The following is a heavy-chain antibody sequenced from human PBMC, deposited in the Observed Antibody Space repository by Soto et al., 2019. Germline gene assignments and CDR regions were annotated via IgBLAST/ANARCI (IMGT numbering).Heavy chain of an antibody. CDR3: AREAVRWSDDDGLDV. V-gene: IGHV3-33*01. J-gene: IGHJ6*01. CDR2: IWYDGSNK. Sequence: QVQLVESGGGVVQPGRSLRLSCAASGFTFSSYGIHWVRQAPGKGLEWVALIWYDGSNKYYGDSVKGRFTISRDNAKNTVSLQMNSLRGEDTAVYYGAREAVRWSDDDGLDVW. D-gene: IGHD3-3*01. CDR1: GFTFSSYG.